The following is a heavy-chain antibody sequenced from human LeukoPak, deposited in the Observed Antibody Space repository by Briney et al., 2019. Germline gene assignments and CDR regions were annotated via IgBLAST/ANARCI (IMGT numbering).Heavy chain of an antibody. CDR2: TFYRSSWHN. J-gene: IGHJ4*02. Sequence: SQPLSLTCAISGDIVSRDTGAWNWIRQSPSRGLEWLGSTFYRSSWHNAYAEFVESRISINPDTSKNQYSLHLNSVTPDDTAVYFFASSPDSGANEFFDYWGQGTVVTVSS. V-gene: IGHV6-1*01. CDR3: ASSPDSGANEFFDY. CDR1: GDIVSRDTGA. D-gene: IGHD4-23*01.